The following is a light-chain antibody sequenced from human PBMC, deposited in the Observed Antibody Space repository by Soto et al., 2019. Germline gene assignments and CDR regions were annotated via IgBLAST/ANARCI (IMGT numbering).Light chain of an antibody. J-gene: IGKJ5*01. CDR2: DAS. V-gene: IGKV3D-20*01. CDR3: QQYGSSLT. CDR1: QTISSW. Sequence: TQSPSTLSGSVGDRVTITCRASQTISSWLAWYQQKPGLAPRLLIYDASSRATGIPDRFSGSGSGTDFTLTISRLEPEDFAVYYCQQYGSSLTFGQGTRLEI.